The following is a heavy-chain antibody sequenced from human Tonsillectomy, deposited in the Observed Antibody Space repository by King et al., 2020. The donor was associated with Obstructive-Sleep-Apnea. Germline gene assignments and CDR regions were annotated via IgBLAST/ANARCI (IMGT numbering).Heavy chain of an antibody. V-gene: IGHV3-7*03. CDR1: GFTFSSYW. CDR2: IKQDGSEK. D-gene: IGHD6-19*01. CDR3: ASRIAVAGTFRHVGY. J-gene: IGHJ4*02. Sequence: DVQLVESGGGLVQPGGSLRLSCAASGFTFSSYWMSWVRQAPGKGLEWVANIKQDGSEKYYVDSVKGRFTISRDNAKNSLYLQMNSLRAEDTAVYYCASRIAVAGTFRHVGYWGQGTLVTVSS.